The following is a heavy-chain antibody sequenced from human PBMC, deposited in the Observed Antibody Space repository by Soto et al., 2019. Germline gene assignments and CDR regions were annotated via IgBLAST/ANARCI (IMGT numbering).Heavy chain of an antibody. CDR3: ARDGGTYYDFWSGYHDKYYYYGMDV. D-gene: IGHD3-3*01. J-gene: IGHJ6*02. CDR1: GGSISSYY. V-gene: IGHV4-4*07. Sequence: PSETLSLTCTVSGGSISSYYWSWIRQPAGKGLEWIGRIYTSGSTNYNPSLKSRVTMSVDTSKNQFSLKLSSVTAADTAVYYCARDGGTYYDFWSGYHDKYYYYGMDVCGQGPTVTV. CDR2: IYTSGST.